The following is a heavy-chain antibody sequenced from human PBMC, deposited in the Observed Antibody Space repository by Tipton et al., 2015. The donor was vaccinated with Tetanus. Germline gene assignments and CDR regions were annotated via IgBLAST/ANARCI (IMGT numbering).Heavy chain of an antibody. CDR1: GGSISSFNYY. J-gene: IGHJ3*02. D-gene: IGHD3-22*01. CDR3: ARLSSSANDAHAFDI. CDR2: IYYSGTT. Sequence: LRLSCTVSGGSISSFNYYWGWIRQPPGKGLEWIGSIYYSGTTYSNPSLGSRFTMSVDTTKLQFSLKVSSVTAADTAVYYCARLSSSANDAHAFDIWGQGTMVTVSS. V-gene: IGHV4-39*01.